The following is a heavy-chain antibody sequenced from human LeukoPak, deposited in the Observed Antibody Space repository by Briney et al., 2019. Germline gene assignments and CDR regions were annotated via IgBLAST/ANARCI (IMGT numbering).Heavy chain of an antibody. CDR1: GYNLTELS. CDR2: FDPEDGET. V-gene: IGHV1-24*01. D-gene: IGHD3-22*01. Sequence: ASVKVSCKVSGYNLTELSMHWVRQAPGKGLEWMGGFDPEDGETIYAQKFQGRVTLTEDTSTDTAYMELSSLRSEDTAVYYCARDKAPRYYDSSGYLYYFDYWGQGTLVTVSS. CDR3: ARDKAPRYYDSSGYLYYFDY. J-gene: IGHJ4*02.